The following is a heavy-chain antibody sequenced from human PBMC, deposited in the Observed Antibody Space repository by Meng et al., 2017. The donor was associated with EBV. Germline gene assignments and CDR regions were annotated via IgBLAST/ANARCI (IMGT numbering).Heavy chain of an antibody. CDR3: ARGLAYGDYGLDS. V-gene: IGHV7-4-1*02. Sequence: QVQLVQSGSELKKPGAVVKIYCKASGYAFSTYAVSWVRQAPGQGLEWMGWINTNNGFPSYAQGFTGRLVFSLDTSVSTAFLQISGLKAEDTAVYYCARGLAYGDYGLDSWGQGTLVTVSS. CDR1: GYAFSTYA. CDR2: INTNNGFP. D-gene: IGHD4-17*01. J-gene: IGHJ4*02.